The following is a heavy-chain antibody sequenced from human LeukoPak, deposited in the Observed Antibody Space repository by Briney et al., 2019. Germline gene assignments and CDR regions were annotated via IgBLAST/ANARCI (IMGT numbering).Heavy chain of an antibody. D-gene: IGHD4-23*01. Sequence: GGSLRLSCAASGFTFSSYAMSWVRQAPGKGLEWVSAISGSGGSTYYADSVKGRFTISRDNSKNTLYLQMNSLRAEDTAVYYCAKDPRPTVVTRPYYHYMDVWGKGTTVTVSS. J-gene: IGHJ6*03. CDR2: ISGSGGST. CDR3: AKDPRPTVVTRPYYHYMDV. CDR1: GFTFSSYA. V-gene: IGHV3-23*01.